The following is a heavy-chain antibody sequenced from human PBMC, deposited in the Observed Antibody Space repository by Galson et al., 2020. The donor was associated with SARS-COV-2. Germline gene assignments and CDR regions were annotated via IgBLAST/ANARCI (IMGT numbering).Heavy chain of an antibody. J-gene: IGHJ4*02. Sequence: KYKEKFQGRVSVTRDTSISTAYMELSRLTSDDTAVYYCARDRISAPDDFDYWGQGTLVTVSS. D-gene: IGHD6-13*01. CDR3: ARDRISAPDDFDY. V-gene: IGHV1-2*02.